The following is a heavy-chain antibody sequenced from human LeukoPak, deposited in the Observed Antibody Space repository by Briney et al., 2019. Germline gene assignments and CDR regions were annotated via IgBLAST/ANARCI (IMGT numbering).Heavy chain of an antibody. Sequence: PSETLSLTCTVSGGSISSYYWSWIRQPPGKGLEWIGYIYYSGSTNYNPSLKSRVTISVDTSKNQFSLKLSSVTAADTAVYYCATDNGGWSDDAFDIWGQGTMVTVSS. CDR1: GGSISSYY. CDR2: IYYSGST. CDR3: ATDNGGWSDDAFDI. V-gene: IGHV4-59*12. J-gene: IGHJ3*02. D-gene: IGHD6-19*01.